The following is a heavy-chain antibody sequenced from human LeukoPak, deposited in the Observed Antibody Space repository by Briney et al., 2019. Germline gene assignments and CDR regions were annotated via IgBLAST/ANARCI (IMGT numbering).Heavy chain of an antibody. J-gene: IGHJ4*01. D-gene: IGHD3-10*01. CDR2: ISNSGGST. V-gene: IGHV3-23*01. CDR1: GFTFNNYS. CDR3: AKGVRITMVRGVSYFEY. Sequence: GGSLRLSCAASGFTFNNYSLSWVRQPPGEGLEWVSGISNSGGSTYYAGSVKGRFTISRDNSKNTLYLQMNSLRAEDTAVYYCAKGVRITMVRGVSYFEYWGPGTLVTLSS.